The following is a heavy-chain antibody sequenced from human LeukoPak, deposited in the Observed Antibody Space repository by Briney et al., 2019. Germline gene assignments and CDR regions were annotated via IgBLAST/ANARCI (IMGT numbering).Heavy chain of an antibody. J-gene: IGHJ6*02. CDR3: VRVQSGSYARYGMDV. V-gene: IGHV1-8*02. CDR1: GGTFSSYA. CDR2: MNPNSGHT. Sequence: GASVKVSCKASGGTFSSYAISWVRQATGQGLEWMGWMNPNSGHTGYAQKFQGRVTMTRDTSISTAFMELSSLRSEDTAVYYCVRVQSGSYARYGMDVWGQGTTVTVSS. D-gene: IGHD1-26*01.